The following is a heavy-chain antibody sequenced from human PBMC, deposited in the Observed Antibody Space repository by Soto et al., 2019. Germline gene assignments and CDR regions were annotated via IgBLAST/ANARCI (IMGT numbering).Heavy chain of an antibody. CDR1: GGTFSSYA. Sequence: QVQLVQSGAEVKKPGSSVKVSCKASGGTFSSYAISWVRQAPGQGLEWMGGIIPIFGTANYAKKFQGRVTITADESTSAAYMRLSSLGSEDTAVYDCASSYYDCWSVKRYYYYGMDVWGHGTTVTVSS. J-gene: IGHJ6*02. CDR2: IIPIFGTA. D-gene: IGHD3-3*01. V-gene: IGHV1-69*01. CDR3: ASSYYDCWSVKRYYYYGMDV.